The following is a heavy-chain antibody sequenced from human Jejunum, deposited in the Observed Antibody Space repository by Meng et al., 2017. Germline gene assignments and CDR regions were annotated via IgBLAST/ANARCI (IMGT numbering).Heavy chain of an antibody. J-gene: IGHJ4*02. CDR3: ARGFGEDYNGNHVFDY. Sequence: QVETGEYGDEVKEPGASWKVSCKVSEYSFTDYFITWMRQAPGQGLEWMGRINPISGATNYAQRFKGRVAMTRDTSISTAYMELSRLGSADTAVYYCARGFGEDYNGNHVFDYWGQGTLVTVSS. CDR1: EYSFTDYF. CDR2: INPISGAT. D-gene: IGHD4-23*01. V-gene: IGHV1-2*06.